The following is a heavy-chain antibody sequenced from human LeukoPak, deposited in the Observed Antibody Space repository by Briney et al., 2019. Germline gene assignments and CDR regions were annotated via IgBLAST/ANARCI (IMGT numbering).Heavy chain of an antibody. CDR1: GFTFSNYG. V-gene: IGHV3-30*02. CDR3: ARDLNWETY. Sequence: GGSLRLSCAASGFTFSNYGMHWVRQAPGKGLEWVAFIRFEGTEKYYADSVKGRFTISRDNSKNTLYLEMNSLRAEDTAVYHCARDLNWETYWGQGTLVSVSS. D-gene: IGHD7-27*01. CDR2: IRFEGTEK. J-gene: IGHJ4*02.